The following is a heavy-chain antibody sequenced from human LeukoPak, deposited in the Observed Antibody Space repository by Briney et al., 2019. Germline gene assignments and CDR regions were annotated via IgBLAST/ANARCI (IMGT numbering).Heavy chain of an antibody. V-gene: IGHV3-7*01. Sequence: GGALRLSCAASVFTFSSHWMSWVRQAPGTRLEGAANIKQDGSEKYYVDSVKGRFTISRDNAKNSLYMQMNSLRAEDKAVYYCARDSGGNFDYWGQGTLVTVSS. D-gene: IGHD4-23*01. CDR1: VFTFSSHW. CDR2: IKQDGSEK. CDR3: ARDSGGNFDY. J-gene: IGHJ4*02.